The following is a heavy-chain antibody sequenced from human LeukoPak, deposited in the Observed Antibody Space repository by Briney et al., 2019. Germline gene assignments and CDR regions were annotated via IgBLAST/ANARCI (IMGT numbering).Heavy chain of an antibody. Sequence: ASVKVSCKASGFTLTSSAMQWVRQARGQRLEWIGWIVVGSGNTNYAQKFQERVTITRDMSTSTAYMELSSLRSEDTAVYYCASYSSSWPRPFDYWGQGTLVTVSS. V-gene: IGHV1-58*02. CDR1: GFTLTSSA. J-gene: IGHJ4*02. CDR3: ASYSSSWPRPFDY. D-gene: IGHD6-13*01. CDR2: IVVGSGNT.